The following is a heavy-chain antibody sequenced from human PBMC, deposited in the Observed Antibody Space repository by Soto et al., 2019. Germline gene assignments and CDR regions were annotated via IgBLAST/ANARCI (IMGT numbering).Heavy chain of an antibody. CDR2: INHSGFT. CDR1: GGSFSDYY. D-gene: IGHD1-26*01. Sequence: QVQLQQRGAGLLKPSETLSLTCAVLGGSFSDYYCTWIRQPPGKCLEWIGEINHSGFTSYYPSLRSRLTLLVDTSTKEFSLNLSSVAAADTAAYHCVRGRAFMSRVAFDIWGQGTMVTVSS. V-gene: IGHV4-34*02. CDR3: VRGRAFMSRVAFDI. J-gene: IGHJ3*02.